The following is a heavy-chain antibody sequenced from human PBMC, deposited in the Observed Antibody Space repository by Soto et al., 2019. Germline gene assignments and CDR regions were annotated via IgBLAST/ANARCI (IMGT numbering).Heavy chain of an antibody. CDR2: ISGYNGDT. CDR3: AREGIRPYCYCGMDV. D-gene: IGHD3-10*01. V-gene: IGHV1-18*01. Sequence: QVQLVQSGAEVKKPGASVKVSCKASGYTFTNYGISWVRQAPGQGLEWMGWISGYNGDTDYAQKVQGRVTMTTHTSTSTVYMELRSLSSDDTAVYYGAREGIRPYCYCGMDVWGQGTTVTVSS. J-gene: IGHJ6*02. CDR1: GYTFTNYG.